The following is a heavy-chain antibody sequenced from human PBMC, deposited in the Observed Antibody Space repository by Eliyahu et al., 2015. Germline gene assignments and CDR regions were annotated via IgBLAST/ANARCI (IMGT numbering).Heavy chain of an antibody. D-gene: IGHD2-15*01. CDR2: IYPDDSDT. CDR1: GYNFPXXW. V-gene: IGHV5-51*01. Sequence: EVQLVQSGAEVKKPGESXKISCKGSGYNFPXXWIXWVRHMPGKGLEWMGIIYPDDSDTTYSPSFQGQVTISADKSISTAYLQWSSLKASDTAIYYCARDKLGYCSGGDCHQSASDIWGQGTMVTVSS. J-gene: IGHJ3*02. CDR3: ARDKLGYCSGGDCHQSASDI.